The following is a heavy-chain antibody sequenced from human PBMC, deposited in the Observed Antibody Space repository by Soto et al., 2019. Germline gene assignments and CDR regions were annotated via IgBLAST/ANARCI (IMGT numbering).Heavy chain of an antibody. CDR3: VRDRDWAFEI. Sequence: GGSLRLSCAASVFTFSSYSMSLVRQAPGKGLEWVSAISGTSRKYTFYADSVRGRFTISRDDSRNSVYLQLNSLRDEDTAVYSCVRDRDWAFEIWGPGTMVTVSS. V-gene: IGHV3-23*01. J-gene: IGHJ3*02. D-gene: IGHD3-9*01. CDR1: VFTFSSYS. CDR2: ISGTSRKYT.